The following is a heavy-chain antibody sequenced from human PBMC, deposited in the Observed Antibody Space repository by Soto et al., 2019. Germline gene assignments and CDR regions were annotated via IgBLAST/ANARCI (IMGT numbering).Heavy chain of an antibody. CDR2: INPNSGGT. D-gene: IGHD3-22*01. J-gene: IGHJ4*02. Sequence: ASVEVSCKASGYTFTGYYMHWVRQAPGQGLEWMGWINPNSGGTNYAQKFQGWVTMTRDTSISTAYMELSRLRSDDTAVYYCARDLVPNYYDSSGYYFDYWGQGTLVTVSS. CDR3: ARDLVPNYYDSSGYYFDY. CDR1: GYTFTGYY. V-gene: IGHV1-2*04.